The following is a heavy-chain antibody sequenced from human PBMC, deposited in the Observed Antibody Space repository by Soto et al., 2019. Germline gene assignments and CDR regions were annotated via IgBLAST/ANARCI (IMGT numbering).Heavy chain of an antibody. D-gene: IGHD3-3*01. CDR3: ARTLFSRPDAFDI. CDR2: IYYSGST. J-gene: IGHJ3*02. CDR1: GGSISSYY. Sequence: SETLSLTCTVSGGSISSYYWSWIRQPPGKGLEWIGYIYYSGSTNYNPSLKSRVTISVDTSKNQFSLKLSSVTAADTAVYYCARTLFSRPDAFDIWGQGTMVTVSS. V-gene: IGHV4-59*01.